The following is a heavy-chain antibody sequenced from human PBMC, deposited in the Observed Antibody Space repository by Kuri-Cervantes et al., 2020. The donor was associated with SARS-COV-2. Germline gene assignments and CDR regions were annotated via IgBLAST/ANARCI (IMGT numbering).Heavy chain of an antibody. D-gene: IGHD3-22*01. V-gene: IGHV1-18*04. J-gene: IGHJ3*02. CDR1: GYTFTSYG. Sequence: ASVKVSCKASGYTFTSYGISWVRQAPGQGLEWMGWISAFSGNTNYAQNLQGRVTMTTDTSTSTAYMELRSLRSDDTAVYYCARVYGDYYDSSGYSAGNAFDIWGQGTMVTVSS. CDR2: ISAFSGNT. CDR3: ARVYGDYYDSSGYSAGNAFDI.